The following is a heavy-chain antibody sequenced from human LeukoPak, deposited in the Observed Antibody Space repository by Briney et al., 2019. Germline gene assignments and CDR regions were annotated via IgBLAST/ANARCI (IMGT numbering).Heavy chain of an antibody. D-gene: IGHD1-26*01. J-gene: IGHJ4*02. Sequence: GSLRPSCAASGFTFSSYAMHWVRQAPGKGLEWVAVISYDGSNKYYADSVKGRFTISRDNSKNTLYLQMNSLRAEDTAVYYCARDVGATIWLGNYYFDYWGQGTLVTVSS. V-gene: IGHV3-30-3*01. CDR2: ISYDGSNK. CDR3: ARDVGATIWLGNYYFDY. CDR1: GFTFSSYA.